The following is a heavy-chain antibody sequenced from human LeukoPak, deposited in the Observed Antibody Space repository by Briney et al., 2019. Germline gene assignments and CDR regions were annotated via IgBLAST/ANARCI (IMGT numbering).Heavy chain of an antibody. CDR3: ARGRYSGTSYYYDY. CDR1: GFTFSTSW. V-gene: IGHV3-7*03. J-gene: IGHJ4*02. Sequence: PGGSLRLSGAASGFTFSTSWMSWVHQVPGKGLEWVANIKKDGSETYYVDSVKGRFTISRDNAKNSLYLQMNSLRAEDTAMYYCARGRYSGTSYYYDYWGQGTLVTVSS. CDR2: IKKDGSET. D-gene: IGHD5-12*01.